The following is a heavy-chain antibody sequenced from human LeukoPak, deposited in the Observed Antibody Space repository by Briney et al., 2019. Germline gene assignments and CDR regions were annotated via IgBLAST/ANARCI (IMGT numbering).Heavy chain of an antibody. V-gene: IGHV1-8*03. CDR3: ARMSYYDSRGHFYGFGLGFDY. D-gene: IGHD3-22*01. CDR1: GYTFTSYD. J-gene: IGHJ4*02. CDR2: MNPNSGNT. Sequence: ASVKVSCKASGYTFTSYDINWVRQATGQGLEWMGWMNPNSGNTGYAQKFQGRVTITRNTSISTAYMELSSLRSEDTAVYYCARMSYYDSRGHFYGFGLGFDYWGQGTLVTVSS.